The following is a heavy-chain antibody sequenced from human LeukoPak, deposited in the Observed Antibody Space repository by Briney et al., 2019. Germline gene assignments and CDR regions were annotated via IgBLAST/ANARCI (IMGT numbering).Heavy chain of an antibody. CDR2: IYYSGST. D-gene: IGHD5-18*01. CDR1: GGSISSGGYY. J-gene: IGHJ4*02. Sequence: SKTLSLTCTVSGGSISSGGYYWSWIRQHPGKGLEWIGYIYYSGSTYYNPSLKSRVTISVDTSKNQFSLKLSSVTAADTAVYYCARDRGGQLWNWGQGTLVTVSS. V-gene: IGHV4-31*03. CDR3: ARDRGGQLWN.